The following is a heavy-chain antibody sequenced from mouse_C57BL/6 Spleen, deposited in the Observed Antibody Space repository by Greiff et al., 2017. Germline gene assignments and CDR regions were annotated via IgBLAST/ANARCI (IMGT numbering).Heavy chain of an antibody. V-gene: IGHV7-3*01. CDR1: GFTFTDYY. Sequence: EVKVVESGGGLVQPGGSLSLSCAASGFTFTDYYMSWVRQPPGKALEWLGFIRNKANGYTTEYSASVKGRLTISRDNSQSILYLQMNALRAEDSATYYCARYMGAGSFAYWGQGTLVTVSA. J-gene: IGHJ3*01. CDR2: IRNKANGYTT. D-gene: IGHD3-3*01. CDR3: ARYMGAGSFAY.